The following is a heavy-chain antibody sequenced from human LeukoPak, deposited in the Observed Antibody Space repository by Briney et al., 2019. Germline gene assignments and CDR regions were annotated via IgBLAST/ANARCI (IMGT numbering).Heavy chain of an antibody. CDR3: AHTTMMVVRFDY. J-gene: IGHJ4*02. CDR2: IYWDDDK. V-gene: IGHV2-5*02. D-gene: IGHD3-22*01. CDR1: GFSLSTSGVG. Sequence: SGPTLVKPTQTLTLTCTFSGFSLSTSGVGVGWIRQPPGKALEWLALIYWDDDKRYSPSLKSRVTITKDTSKNQVVLTMTYMDPVDTATYYCAHTTMMVVRFDYWGQGTLVTISS.